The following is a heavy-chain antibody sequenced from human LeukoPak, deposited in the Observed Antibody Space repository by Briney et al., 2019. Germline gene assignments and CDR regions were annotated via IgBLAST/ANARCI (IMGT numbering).Heavy chain of an antibody. CDR3: ARCGKGGKLWFID. J-gene: IGHJ4*02. D-gene: IGHD5-18*01. V-gene: IGHV3-48*03. CDR1: GFTFSSYE. CDR2: ISSSGSTI. Sequence: GGSLRLSCAASGFTFSSYEMNWVRQAPGKGLEWVSYISSSGSTIYYADSVKGRFTISRDNAKNSLYLQMNSLRAEDTAVYYCARCGKGGKLWFIDWGQGTLVTVSS.